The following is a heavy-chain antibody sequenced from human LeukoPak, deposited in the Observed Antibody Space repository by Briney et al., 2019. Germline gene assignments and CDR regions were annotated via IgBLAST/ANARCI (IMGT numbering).Heavy chain of an antibody. CDR2: IYYSGST. D-gene: IGHD3-22*01. V-gene: IGHV4-30-4*01. J-gene: IGHJ2*01. CDR1: GGSISSGDYY. Sequence: SETLSLTCTVSGGSISSGDYYCSWIRQPPGKGLEWIGYIYYSGSTYYNPSLKSRVTISVDTSKNQFSLKLSSVTAADTAVYYCARVVNYDSSGYLVWYFDLWGRGTLVTVSS. CDR3: ARVVNYDSSGYLVWYFDL.